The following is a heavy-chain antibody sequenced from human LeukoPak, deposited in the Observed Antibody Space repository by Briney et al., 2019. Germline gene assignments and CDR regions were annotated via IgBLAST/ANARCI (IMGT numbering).Heavy chain of an antibody. CDR3: ARHGDLLSPFQT. V-gene: IGHV4-39*01. Sequence: PSETLSLTCTVSGGSISSTSYYWGWIRQPPGKGLEWIGTINYSGSTYYNPSLKSRVTISVDTSKNQISLKLNSVTAVDTAMYYCARHGDLLSPFQTWGQGTLVTVSS. J-gene: IGHJ5*02. CDR1: GGSISSTSYY. D-gene: IGHD2-21*02. CDR2: INYSGST.